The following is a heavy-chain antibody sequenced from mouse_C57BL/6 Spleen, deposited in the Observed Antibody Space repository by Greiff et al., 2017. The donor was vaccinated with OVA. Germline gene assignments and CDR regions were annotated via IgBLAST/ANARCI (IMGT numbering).Heavy chain of an antibody. CDR1: GYSFTGYY. D-gene: IGHD2-4*01. CDR3: ARRHYDYDEGFAY. J-gene: IGHJ3*01. V-gene: IGHV1-42*01. Sequence: EVQLQQSGPELVKPGASVKISCKASGYSFTGYYMNWVKQSPEKSLEWIGEINPSTGGTTYNQKFKAKATLTVDKSSSTAYMQLKSLTSEDSAVYYCARRHYDYDEGFAYWGQGTLVTVSA. CDR2: INPSTGGT.